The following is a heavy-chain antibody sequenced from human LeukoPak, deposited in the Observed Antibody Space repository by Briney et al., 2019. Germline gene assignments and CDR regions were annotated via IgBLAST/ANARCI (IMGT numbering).Heavy chain of an antibody. Sequence: GGSLRLSCAASGFTFSSYWMHWVRQAPGKGLEWVSAISGRDGSTYYSDSVKGRFTISRDNSKNTLFLQMNSLRVEDTAVYFCAKDRGYYDNSGYYYLYAFDIWGQGTMVTVSS. CDR2: ISGRDGST. D-gene: IGHD3-22*01. CDR1: GFTFSSYW. J-gene: IGHJ3*02. CDR3: AKDRGYYDNSGYYYLYAFDI. V-gene: IGHV3-23*01.